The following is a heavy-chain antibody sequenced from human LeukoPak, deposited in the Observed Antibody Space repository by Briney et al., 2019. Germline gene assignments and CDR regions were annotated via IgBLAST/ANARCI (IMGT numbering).Heavy chain of an antibody. CDR2: IWFDGSNK. CDR1: GFTFGTYG. V-gene: IGHV3-33*01. J-gene: IGHJ4*02. D-gene: IGHD3-22*01. Sequence: GGSLRLSCAASGFTFGTYGIHWVRQAPGKGLEWVAVIWFDGSNKYYADSVKGRFTISRDNSKNTLYLQMNSLRVEDTAVYYCARDRDYDSSGFDYWGQGTLVTVSS. CDR3: ARDRDYDSSGFDY.